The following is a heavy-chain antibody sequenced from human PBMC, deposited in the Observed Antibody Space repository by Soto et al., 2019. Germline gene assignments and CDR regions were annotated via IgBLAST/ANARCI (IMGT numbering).Heavy chain of an antibody. D-gene: IGHD1-26*01. CDR1: GFTFSTYW. CDR2: INNDGSDT. J-gene: IGHJ4*01. V-gene: IGHV3-74*03. Sequence: GGSLRLSCAASGFTFSTYWMHWVRQAPGKGLMWVSHINNDGSDTTYADSVKSRFTIARDNAKNTVYLQMNSLRAEDTAVYYCVGDDIGVGINYWSLGTRVTVS. CDR3: VGDDIGVGINY.